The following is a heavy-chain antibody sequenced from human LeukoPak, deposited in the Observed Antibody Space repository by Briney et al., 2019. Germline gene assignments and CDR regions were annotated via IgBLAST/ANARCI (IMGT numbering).Heavy chain of an antibody. CDR3: AREDIVVNRGFDP. J-gene: IGHJ5*02. CDR1: GGSISSGGYY. V-gene: IGHV4-31*03. D-gene: IGHD2-15*01. CDR2: IYYSGST. Sequence: SQTLSLPCTLSGGSISSGGYYWRWIRQHPGKGLEWIGYIYYSGSTYYNPSLKSRVTISVDTSKNQFSLKLSSVTAADTAVYYCAREDIVVNRGFDPWGQGTLVTVAS.